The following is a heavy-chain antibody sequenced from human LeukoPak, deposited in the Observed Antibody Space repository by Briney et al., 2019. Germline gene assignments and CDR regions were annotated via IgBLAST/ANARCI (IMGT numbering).Heavy chain of an antibody. J-gene: IGHJ4*02. CDR2: IYYTGST. Sequence: PSETLSLTCAVSGGSVSSASYYWTWIRQPPGKGLEWIGYIYYTGSTNYNPSLKSRVTISVDTSKNQLSLKLSSVTAADAAVYYCARSDGAGATDYWGQGTLVTVSS. CDR3: ARSDGAGATDY. CDR1: GGSVSSASYY. D-gene: IGHD1-26*01. V-gene: IGHV4-61*01.